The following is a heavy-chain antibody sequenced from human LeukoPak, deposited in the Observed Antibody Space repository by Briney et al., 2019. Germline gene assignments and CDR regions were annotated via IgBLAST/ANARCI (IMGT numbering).Heavy chain of an antibody. CDR2: IKHDGSEK. Sequence: GESLRLSCAASGFSFTTYWMGWVRQAPGKGLDWVANIKHDGSEKYYVDSVKGRFTISRDNAKNSLYLQMNSLRAEDTAVYYCARDLNWETYWGQGTLVTVSS. CDR1: GFSFTTYW. V-gene: IGHV3-7*01. CDR3: ARDLNWETY. D-gene: IGHD7-27*01. J-gene: IGHJ4*02.